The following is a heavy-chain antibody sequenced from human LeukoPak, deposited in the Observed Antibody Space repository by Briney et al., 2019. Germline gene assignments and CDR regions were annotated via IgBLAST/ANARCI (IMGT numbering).Heavy chain of an antibody. Sequence: PSETLSLTCTVSGYSISSGYYWGWIRQPPGKGLEWIGSIYHSGRTFYNPSLKSRVTISVDTSKNQFSLKLTSVTAADTAVYYCARVGYSGYDDRGSFDYWGQGTLVTVSS. CDR3: ARVGYSGYDDRGSFDY. CDR1: GYSISSGYY. V-gene: IGHV4-38-2*02. D-gene: IGHD5-12*01. CDR2: IYHSGRT. J-gene: IGHJ4*02.